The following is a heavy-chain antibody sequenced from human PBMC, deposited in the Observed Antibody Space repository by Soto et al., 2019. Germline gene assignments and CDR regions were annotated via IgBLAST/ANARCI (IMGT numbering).Heavy chain of an antibody. CDR3: ARQRGCSGGSCYPGY. CDR2: IYYSGST. CDR1: GGSISSSSYY. J-gene: IGHJ4*02. Sequence: PSETLSLTCTVSGGSISSSSYYWGWIRQPPGKGLEWIGSIYYSGSTYYNPSLKSRVTISVDTSKNQFSLKLSSVTAADTAVYYCARQRGCSGGSCYPGYWGQGTLVTVSS. D-gene: IGHD2-15*01. V-gene: IGHV4-39*01.